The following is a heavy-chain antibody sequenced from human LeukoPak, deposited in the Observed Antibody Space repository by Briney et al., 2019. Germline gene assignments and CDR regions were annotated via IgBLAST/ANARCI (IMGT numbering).Heavy chain of an antibody. J-gene: IGHJ5*02. CDR1: GGSISSYY. V-gene: IGHV4-59*01. D-gene: IGHD3-9*01. CDR3: ARGSRYFDWFYDDNWFDP. CDR2: IYYSGST. Sequence: SETLSLTCTVSGGSISSYYWSWIRQPPGKGLEWIGYIYYSGSTNYNPSLKSRVTISVDTSKNQFSLKLSSVTAADTAVYYCARGSRYFDWFYDDNWFDPWGQGTLVTVSS.